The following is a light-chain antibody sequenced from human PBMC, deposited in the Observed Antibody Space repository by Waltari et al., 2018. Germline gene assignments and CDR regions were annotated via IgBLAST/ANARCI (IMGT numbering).Light chain of an antibody. CDR1: SNDVGGYGY. J-gene: IGLJ1*01. V-gene: IGLV2-14*01. Sequence: QSALTQPASVSGSPGQSITISCTGTSNDVGGYGYVSWYQQYPGKAPKLIIYEVSYPPSGISTRLSGSKSGNTASLTISGLQAEDEADYYCSSHTATVPHVFGTGTRVTVV. CDR2: EVS. CDR3: SSHTATVPHV.